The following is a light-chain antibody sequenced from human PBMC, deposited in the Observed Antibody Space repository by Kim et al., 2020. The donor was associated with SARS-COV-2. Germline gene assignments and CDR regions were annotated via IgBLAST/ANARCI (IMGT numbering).Light chain of an antibody. CDR2: GTS. Sequence: YPGERPPPSRGARQSRCAGYFTWYQQKPGRAPRLLMYGTSLRATGIQDRFSGSKSGTYFILTINRLEPEDSAFSYCHHLSSSPYYSFGQGTKLEI. J-gene: IGKJ2*03. CDR3: HHLSSSPYYS. V-gene: IGKV3-20*01. CDR1: QSRCAGY.